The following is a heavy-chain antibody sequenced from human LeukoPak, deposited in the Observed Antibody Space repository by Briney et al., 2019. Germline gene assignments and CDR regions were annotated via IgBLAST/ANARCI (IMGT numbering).Heavy chain of an antibody. Sequence: PSETLPLTCTVSGGSISSYYWSWIRQPPGKGLEWIGYIYYSGSTNYHPSLKSRVTISVDTSKNQFSLKLSSVTAADTAVYYCARGDHGFVLDYWGQGTLVTVSS. CDR2: IYYSGST. D-gene: IGHD2-8*01. J-gene: IGHJ4*02. CDR1: GGSISSYY. CDR3: ARGDHGFVLDY. V-gene: IGHV4-59*01.